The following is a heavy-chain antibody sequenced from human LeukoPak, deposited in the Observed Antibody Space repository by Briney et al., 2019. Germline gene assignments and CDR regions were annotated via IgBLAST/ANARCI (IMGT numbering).Heavy chain of an antibody. CDR2: ISGSGGSI. J-gene: IGHJ4*02. Sequence: PGGSLRLSCAASGFTFSSYAMSWVRQAPGKGLEWVSAISGSGGSIYYADSVKGRFTISRDNSKNTLYLQMNSLRAEDTAVYYCAKDQYYDSSGYYFDPFDYWGQGTLVTVSS. CDR3: AKDQYYDSSGYYFDPFDY. V-gene: IGHV3-23*01. CDR1: GFTFSSYA. D-gene: IGHD3-22*01.